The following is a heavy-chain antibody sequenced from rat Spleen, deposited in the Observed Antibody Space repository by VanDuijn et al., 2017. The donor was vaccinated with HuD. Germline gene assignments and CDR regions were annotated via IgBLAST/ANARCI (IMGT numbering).Heavy chain of an antibody. Sequence: EVQLAGSGGGLVQPGRSMKLSCAASGFTFNNYGMAWVRQAPTKGLEWVATISYDGISTYYRDSVRGRFTISSDNAKTTLYLQMNSLRSEDTATYYCASQRTMIDWGQGVMVTVSS. CDR2: ISYDGIST. V-gene: IGHV5-29*01. CDR3: ASQRTMID. J-gene: IGHJ2*01. D-gene: IGHD1-12*01. CDR1: GFTFNNYG.